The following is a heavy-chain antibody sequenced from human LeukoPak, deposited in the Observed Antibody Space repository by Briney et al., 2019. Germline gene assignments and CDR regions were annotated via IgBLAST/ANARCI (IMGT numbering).Heavy chain of an antibody. CDR2: IYTSGST. J-gene: IGHJ6*03. D-gene: IGHD3-10*01. V-gene: IGHV4-61*02. CDR3: GRGYGSGTVLV. Sequence: PSQTLSLTCTVSGASISTSGYFWSWIRQPAGKGLEWIGRIYTSGSTNYNPSLKSRVTISVDTSKNQSSLKLSSVTAADTAVYYCGRGYGSGTVLVWGKGTTVTVCS. CDR1: GASISTSGYF.